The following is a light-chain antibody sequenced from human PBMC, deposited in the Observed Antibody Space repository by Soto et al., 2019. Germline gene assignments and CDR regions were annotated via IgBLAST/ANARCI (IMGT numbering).Light chain of an antibody. CDR2: KDS. V-gene: IGLV2-23*01. CDR1: SSDIGNYNL. J-gene: IGLJ3*02. CDR3: CSYAGSYTWV. Sequence: QSALTQPASVSGSPGQSFSISCTGTSSDIGNYNLVSWYQQHPGKAPKLMIHKDSKRASGVSNRFSGSKSGNTGSLTISGLRTEDEGDDNCCSYAGSYTWVFGAGTKLTV.